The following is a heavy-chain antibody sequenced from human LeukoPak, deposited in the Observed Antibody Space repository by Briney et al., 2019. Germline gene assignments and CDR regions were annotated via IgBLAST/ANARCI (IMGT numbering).Heavy chain of an antibody. V-gene: IGHV1-69*13. J-gene: IGHJ3*01. Sequence: SVKVSCKASGGTLSIYAFTWVRQAPGQGLEWMGGIIPVFQTADSAQKFQGRVTMTADESTGIVYMELSSLTYDDTAVYYCARDWGPRVKASYDLWGQGTMVTVSS. CDR3: ARDWGPRVKASYDL. D-gene: IGHD3-16*01. CDR1: GGTLSIYA. CDR2: IIPVFQTA.